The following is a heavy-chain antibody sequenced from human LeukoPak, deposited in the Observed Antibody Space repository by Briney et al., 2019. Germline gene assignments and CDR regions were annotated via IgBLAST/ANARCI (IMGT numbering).Heavy chain of an antibody. D-gene: IGHD2-15*01. CDR2: ISWNSGSI. CDR3: AKDKGCSGGSCYFMYYYGMDV. CDR1: GFTFDDYA. V-gene: IGHV3-9*01. J-gene: IGHJ6*02. Sequence: GGSLRLSCAASGFTFDDYAMHWVRQAPGKGLEWVSGISWNSGSIVYADSVKGRFTISRDNAKNSLYLQMNSLRAEDTALYYCAKDKGCSGGSCYFMYYYGMDVWGQGTTVTVSS.